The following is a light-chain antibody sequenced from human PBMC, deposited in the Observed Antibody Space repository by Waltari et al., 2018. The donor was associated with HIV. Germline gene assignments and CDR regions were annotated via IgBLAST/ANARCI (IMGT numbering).Light chain of an antibody. CDR1: QSVSGSH. V-gene: IGKV3-20*01. J-gene: IGKJ2*01. CDR3: HQYAGLPRT. Sequence: EIVLTQSRGTLSLSPGERATLSCRASQSVSGSHLAWYQQRPGQPPRLLVYGASSRATGIPDRFSGSGSGTDFTLTITRLEPEDFAVYYCHQYAGLPRTFGQGTKLEIK. CDR2: GAS.